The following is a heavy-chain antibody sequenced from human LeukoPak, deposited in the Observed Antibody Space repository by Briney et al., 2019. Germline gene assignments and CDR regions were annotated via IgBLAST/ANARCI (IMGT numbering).Heavy chain of an antibody. CDR3: ARMLYYGSGSYYKNYFDY. CDR1: GGTFRSYA. V-gene: IGHV1-69*01. Sequence: SVKVSCKASGGTFRSYAITWVRQAPGQGLEWMGGIIPIFGTANYAQKFQGRVTITADESTSTAYMELSSLRSEDTAVYYCARMLYYGSGSYYKNYFDYWGQGTLVTVSS. CDR2: IIPIFGTA. J-gene: IGHJ4*02. D-gene: IGHD3-10*01.